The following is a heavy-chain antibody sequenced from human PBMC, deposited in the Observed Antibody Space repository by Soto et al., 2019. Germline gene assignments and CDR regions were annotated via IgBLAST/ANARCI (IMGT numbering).Heavy chain of an antibody. CDR3: ARGRGYSSRLNWFDP. Sequence: SETLSLTCTVSGGSVSSGSYYWSWIRQPPGKGLEWIGYIYYSGSTNYNPSLKSRVTISVDTSKNQFSLKLSSVTAADTAVYYCARGRGYSSRLNWFDPWGQGTLVTVSS. V-gene: IGHV4-61*01. CDR1: GGSVSSGSYY. CDR2: IYYSGST. D-gene: IGHD6-13*01. J-gene: IGHJ5*02.